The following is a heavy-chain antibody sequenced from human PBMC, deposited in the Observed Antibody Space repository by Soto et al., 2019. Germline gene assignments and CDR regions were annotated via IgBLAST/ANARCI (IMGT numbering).Heavy chain of an antibody. V-gene: IGHV3-7*01. J-gene: IGHJ4*02. CDR1: GFTLSSYW. Sequence: GGSLRLSCAASGFTLSSYWMNWVRLAPGKGLEWVANIKQDGSQKNYVDSVKGRFTISRDNAKNSLYLQMSSLRAEDTAVYYCMTSVTTHAYWGQGTLVTVSS. CDR2: IKQDGSQK. CDR3: MTSVTTHAY. D-gene: IGHD4-17*01.